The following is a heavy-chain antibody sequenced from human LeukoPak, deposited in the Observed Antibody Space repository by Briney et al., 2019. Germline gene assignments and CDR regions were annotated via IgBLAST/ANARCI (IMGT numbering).Heavy chain of an antibody. CDR1: GGPFSGYY. Sequence: SETLSLTCAVYGGPFSGYYWSWIRQPPGKGLEWIGEINHSGSTNYNPSLKSRVTISVDTSKNQFSLKLSSVTAADTAVYYCASGYSSGWPNWGQGTLVTVSS. CDR3: ASGYSSGWPN. J-gene: IGHJ4*02. D-gene: IGHD6-25*01. V-gene: IGHV4-34*01. CDR2: INHSGST.